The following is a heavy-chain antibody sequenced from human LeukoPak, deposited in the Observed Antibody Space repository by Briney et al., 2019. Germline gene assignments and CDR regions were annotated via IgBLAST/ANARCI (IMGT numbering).Heavy chain of an antibody. CDR2: ISPNSGGT. CDR1: GYTFTDYY. Sequence: ASVKVSCNTSGYTFTDYYMHWVRQAPGQGVEWMGWISPNSGGTNYAQKFQGRVTMTRDTSINTAYMELSSLRSDDTAVYYCARAPHQYSTYPYNWFDPWGQGTLVTVSS. D-gene: IGHD4-11*01. CDR3: ARAPHQYSTYPYNWFDP. J-gene: IGHJ5*02. V-gene: IGHV1-2*02.